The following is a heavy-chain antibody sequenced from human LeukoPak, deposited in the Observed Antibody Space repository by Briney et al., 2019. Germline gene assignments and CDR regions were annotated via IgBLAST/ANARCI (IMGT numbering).Heavy chain of an antibody. CDR1: GDIFIPYT. CDR3: ARDHCSPGTCLGGH. Sequence: SVKVSCKASGDIFIPYTFSWVRQAPGQGLEWIGRIIPSLDVANYAQKFQGRVTLSVDRDTATTYMEVTSLRSEDTAIYYCARDHCSPGTCLGGHWGQGTLVTVSS. V-gene: IGHV1-69*04. D-gene: IGHD2-15*01. CDR2: IIPSLDVA. J-gene: IGHJ4*02.